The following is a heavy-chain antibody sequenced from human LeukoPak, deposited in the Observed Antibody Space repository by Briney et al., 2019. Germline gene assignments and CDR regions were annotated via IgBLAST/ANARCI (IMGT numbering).Heavy chain of an antibody. Sequence: SETLSLTCTVSGGSISSYYWSWIRQPPGKGLEWIGYIYYSGSTNYNPSLKSRVTISVDTSKNQFSLKLSSVTAADTAVNYCASLYYDSSGYPFDYWGQGTLVTVSS. D-gene: IGHD3-22*01. J-gene: IGHJ4*02. CDR2: IYYSGST. CDR1: GGSISSYY. V-gene: IGHV4-59*01. CDR3: ASLYYDSSGYPFDY.